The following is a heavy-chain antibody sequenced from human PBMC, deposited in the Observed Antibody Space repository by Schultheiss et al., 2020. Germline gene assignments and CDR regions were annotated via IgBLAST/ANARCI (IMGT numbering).Heavy chain of an antibody. D-gene: IGHD2-8*01. V-gene: IGHV3-23*01. CDR1: GFTFSSYA. Sequence: GGSLRLSCAASGFTFSSYAMSWVRQAPGKGLEWVSGVSGSGISTYNADSVKGRFTISRDNSKNTLYLQMNNLRADDTAVFFCAKNIRDLRHCTNLVCYNFDYWGQGTLVTVSS. CDR2: VSGSGIST. CDR3: AKNIRDLRHCTNLVCYNFDY. J-gene: IGHJ4*02.